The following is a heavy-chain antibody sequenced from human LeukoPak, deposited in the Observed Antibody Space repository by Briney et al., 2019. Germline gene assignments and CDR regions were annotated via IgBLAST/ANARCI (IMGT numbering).Heavy chain of an antibody. J-gene: IGHJ4*02. V-gene: IGHV4-34*01. CDR2: INHSGST. Sequence: SETLSLTCAVYGGSFSGYYWSWIRQPPGKGLEWIGEINHSGSTNYNPSLKSRVTISVDTSKNQFSLKLSSVTAADTAVYYCARGRAYKKQQLVRPVYFDYWGQGTLVTVSS. D-gene: IGHD6-13*01. CDR1: GGSFSGYY. CDR3: ARGRAYKKQQLVRPVYFDY.